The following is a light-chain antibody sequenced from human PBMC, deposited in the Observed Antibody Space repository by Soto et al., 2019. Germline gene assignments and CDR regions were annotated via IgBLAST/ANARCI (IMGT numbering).Light chain of an antibody. CDR1: QSVSVF. J-gene: IGKJ4*01. Sequence: DIVLTQSPATLSLSPGERATLSCRASQSVSVFLAWYQHKPGQAPRLLIFDASNRATGIPARFSGRGSGTDFTLTISSLEPEDFAVYYCQQRSNWPLTFGGGTKVEI. CDR2: DAS. V-gene: IGKV3-11*01. CDR3: QQRSNWPLT.